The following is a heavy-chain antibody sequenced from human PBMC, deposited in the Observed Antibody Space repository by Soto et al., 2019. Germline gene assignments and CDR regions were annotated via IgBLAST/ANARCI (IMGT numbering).Heavy chain of an antibody. Sequence: GGSLRLSCAASGFTFSSYSMNWVRQAPGKGLEWVSYISSSSSTIYYADSVKGRFTISRDNAKNSLYLQMNSLRAEDTAVYYCARDLVRDYYGSGIGGYWGQGTLVTVSS. CDR1: GFTFSSYS. D-gene: IGHD3-10*01. CDR3: ARDLVRDYYGSGIGGY. V-gene: IGHV3-48*01. J-gene: IGHJ4*02. CDR2: ISSSSSTI.